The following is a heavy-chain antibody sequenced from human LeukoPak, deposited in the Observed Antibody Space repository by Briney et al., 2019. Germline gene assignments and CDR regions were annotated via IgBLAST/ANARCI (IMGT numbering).Heavy chain of an antibody. V-gene: IGHV3-23*01. Sequence: GGSLRLSCAASGFTFSSYAMSWVRQAPGKGLEWVSAISGSAGTTYYADSVKGRFTISRDNSKNTLYLQMNSLRAGDTAVYYCARGARVDTAMVTPGMDVWGQGTTVTVSS. J-gene: IGHJ6*02. CDR2: ISGSAGTT. CDR3: ARGARVDTAMVTPGMDV. D-gene: IGHD5-18*01. CDR1: GFTFSSYA.